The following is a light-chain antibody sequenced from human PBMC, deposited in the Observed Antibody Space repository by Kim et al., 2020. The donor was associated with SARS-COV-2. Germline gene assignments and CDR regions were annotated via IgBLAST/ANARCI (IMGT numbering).Light chain of an antibody. CDR2: GNT. Sequence: QTVTISCTGSSSNIGANSDVHWYQHLPGTAPKLLIHGNTNRPSGVPDRFSGSKSGTSASLAITGLQAEDEADYYCQSYDSSLSGYVFGTGTKVTVL. CDR1: SSNIGANSD. V-gene: IGLV1-40*01. CDR3: QSYDSSLSGYV. J-gene: IGLJ1*01.